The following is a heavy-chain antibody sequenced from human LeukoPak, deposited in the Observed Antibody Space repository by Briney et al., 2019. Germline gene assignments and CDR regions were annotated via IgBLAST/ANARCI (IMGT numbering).Heavy chain of an antibody. Sequence: GGSLRLSCVASGFTFSSYSMNWVRQAPGKGLEWISYISSSISDIYYADSVKGRFTISRDNAKNSLYLQMNSLRDEDTAAYYCARAAEIAAVPQPDYWGQGTLVTVSS. D-gene: IGHD6-13*01. CDR1: GFTFSSYS. CDR3: ARAAEIAAVPQPDY. V-gene: IGHV3-48*02. CDR2: ISSSISDI. J-gene: IGHJ4*02.